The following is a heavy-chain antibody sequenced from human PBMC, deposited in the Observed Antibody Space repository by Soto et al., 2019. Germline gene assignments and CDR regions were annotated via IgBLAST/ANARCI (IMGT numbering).Heavy chain of an antibody. J-gene: IGHJ6*02. CDR2: IYYSGST. CDR3: ARHSLLYYYYGMDV. Sequence: PSETLSLTCTVSGGSISSYYWSWIRQPPGKGLEWIGYIYYSGSTNYNPSLKSRVTISVDTSKNQFSLKLSSVTAADTAVYYCARHSLLYYYYGMDVWGQGTTVTVSS. D-gene: IGHD1-26*01. V-gene: IGHV4-59*08. CDR1: GGSISSYY.